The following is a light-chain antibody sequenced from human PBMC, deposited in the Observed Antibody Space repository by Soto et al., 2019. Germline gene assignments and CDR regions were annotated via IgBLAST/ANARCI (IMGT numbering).Light chain of an antibody. Sequence: EIVMTQSPGTLSVSPGERATLSCRASQSVSSNLAWYQQKPGQAPRLLIYGASTRATGIPARFSGSGSGTDFTLTISRLQSEDFAVYYCQQYNNWPGTFGQGTKVEIK. CDR2: GAS. V-gene: IGKV3-15*01. CDR1: QSVSSN. CDR3: QQYNNWPGT. J-gene: IGKJ1*01.